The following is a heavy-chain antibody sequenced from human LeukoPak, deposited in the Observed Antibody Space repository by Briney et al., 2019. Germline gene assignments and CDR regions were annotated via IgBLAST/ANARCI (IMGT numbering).Heavy chain of an antibody. J-gene: IGHJ4*02. CDR2: ISSSGSTI. D-gene: IGHD1-26*01. V-gene: IGHV3-48*04. Sequence: GGSLXXSCAASGFTFSSYSMNWVRQAPGKGLEWVSYISSSGSTIYYADSVKGRFISSRDNTKNSLYLQMNSLRAEDTAIYYCAXDLRIVSGSYLDYWGQGTLVTVSS. CDR1: GFTFSSYS. CDR3: AXDLRIVSGSYLDY.